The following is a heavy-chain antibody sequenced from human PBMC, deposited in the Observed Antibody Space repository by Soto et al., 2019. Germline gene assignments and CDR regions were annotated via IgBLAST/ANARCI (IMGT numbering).Heavy chain of an antibody. Sequence: QVQLVESGGGLVKPGGSLRLSCGASGFTFSDFYMSWIRQAPGKGLEWISYISSGSTNIFYADSVKGRFTVSRDNAKNSVYLQMDSLRAEDTAVYYCARDRNAAGSDYWGQGTLVTVSS. J-gene: IGHJ4*02. D-gene: IGHD1-1*01. CDR1: GFTFSDFY. CDR2: ISSGSTNI. CDR3: ARDRNAAGSDY. V-gene: IGHV3-11*01.